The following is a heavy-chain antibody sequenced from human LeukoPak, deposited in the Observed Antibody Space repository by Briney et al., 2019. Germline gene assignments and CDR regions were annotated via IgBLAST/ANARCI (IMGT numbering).Heavy chain of an antibody. J-gene: IGHJ5*02. CDR2: IYYSGST. D-gene: IGHD4-17*01. V-gene: IGHV4-59*08. CDR3: ARLNGWFDP. CDR1: GGSVSSYY. Sequence: SETLSLTCTVSGGSVSSYYWSWIRQPPGKGLEWIGYIYYSGSTNYNPSLKSRVTISVDTSKNQFSLKLSSVTAADTAVYYCARLNGWFDPWGQGTLVTVSS.